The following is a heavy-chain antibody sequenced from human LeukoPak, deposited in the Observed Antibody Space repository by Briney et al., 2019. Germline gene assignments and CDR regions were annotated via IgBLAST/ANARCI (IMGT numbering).Heavy chain of an antibody. CDR3: ARGNNSRSWYFDY. Sequence: GGSLRLSCAASGFTFSSYGMHWVRQAPGKGLEWVAVIWYDGSNKYYADSVKGRFTISRGNSKNTLYLQMNSLRAEDTAVYYCARGNNSRSWYFDYWGQGPLVTAS. J-gene: IGHJ4*02. CDR1: GFTFSSYG. D-gene: IGHD6-13*01. CDR2: IWYDGSNK. V-gene: IGHV3-33*01.